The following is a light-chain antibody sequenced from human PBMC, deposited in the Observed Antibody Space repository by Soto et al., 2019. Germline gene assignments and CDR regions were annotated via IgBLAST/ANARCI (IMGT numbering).Light chain of an antibody. Sequence: IQLTQSPCFLSPSLGWRVTVTCRASQVISTSLAWYQVKPGKAPKLLIYAASTLESGVPSRFSATVSGTEFSLTITSLQPEDFATYYCQQLFDSPITVGQGSRLEI. CDR1: QVISTS. CDR3: QQLFDSPIT. CDR2: AAS. J-gene: IGKJ5*01. V-gene: IGKV1-9*01.